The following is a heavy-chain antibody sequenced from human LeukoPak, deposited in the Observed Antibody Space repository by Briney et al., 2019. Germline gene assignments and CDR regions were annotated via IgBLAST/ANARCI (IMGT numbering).Heavy chain of an antibody. J-gene: IGHJ4*02. CDR2: ISTGSSTT. CDR1: EFALSTYT. D-gene: IGHD4-23*01. V-gene: IGHV3-48*02. Sequence: GGSLRLSFAAPEFALSTYTMNWVRQPPGKGLEWVSFISTGSSTTYYADSVKGRFTISRDNVENSLYLQMNSLRDEDTAVYYCARVAAGYSVNYFDYWGQGTLVTVSS. CDR3: ARVAAGYSVNYFDY.